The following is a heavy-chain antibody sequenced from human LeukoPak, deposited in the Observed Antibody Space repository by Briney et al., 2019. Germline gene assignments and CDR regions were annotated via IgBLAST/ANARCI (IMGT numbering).Heavy chain of an antibody. J-gene: IGHJ4*02. CDR1: GSTFTGYF. CDR3: ARGYYYDSSGYYPLGY. CDR2: ISAYNGNT. Sequence: ASVKVSCKASGSTFTGYFLHWVRQAPGQGLEWMGWISAYNGNTNYAQKLQGRVTMTTDTSTSTAYMELRSLRSDDTAVYYCARGYYYDSSGYYPLGYWGQGTLVTVSS. D-gene: IGHD3-22*01. V-gene: IGHV1-18*04.